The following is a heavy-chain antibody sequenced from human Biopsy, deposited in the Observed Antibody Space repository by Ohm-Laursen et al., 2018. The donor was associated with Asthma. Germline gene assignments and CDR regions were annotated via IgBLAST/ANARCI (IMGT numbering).Heavy chain of an antibody. CDR2: ISFDGSNK. Sequence: SLRLSCAASRFTYEMHWVRQAPGKGLEWVAVISFDGSNKDYADSVKGRFTISRDNSKNTLFLEMNSLRPEDTAVYYCAKELFPGWELRRGPDSWGQGTLVTVSS. V-gene: IGHV3-30*18. D-gene: IGHD1-26*01. CDR1: RFTYE. J-gene: IGHJ4*02. CDR3: AKELFPGWELRRGPDS.